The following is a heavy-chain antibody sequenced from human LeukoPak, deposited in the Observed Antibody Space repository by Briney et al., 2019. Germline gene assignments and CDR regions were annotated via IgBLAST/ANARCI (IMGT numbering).Heavy chain of an antibody. CDR1: GYTFTGYY. CDR3: ARVSSSWYGYYFDY. CDR2: INPNSGGT. Sequence: ASVKVSCKASGYTFTGYYLHWVRQAPGQGLEWMGCINPNSGGTKNAQKFQGRVTMTRDTSISTAYMELSRLRSDDTAVYYCARVSSSWYGYYFDYWGQGTLVTVSS. D-gene: IGHD6-13*01. J-gene: IGHJ4*02. V-gene: IGHV1-2*02.